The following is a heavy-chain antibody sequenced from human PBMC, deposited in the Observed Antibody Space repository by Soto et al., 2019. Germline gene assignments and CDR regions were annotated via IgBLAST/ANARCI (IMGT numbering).Heavy chain of an antibody. J-gene: IGHJ4*02. CDR1: GFTFSSYA. D-gene: IGHD6-13*01. CDR2: ISGSGGST. CDR3: AKLSSSIAAAGTIDY. Sequence: PGGSLRLSCAASGFTFSSYAMSWVRQAPGKGLEWVSAISGSGGSTYYADSVKGRFTISRDNSKNTLYLQMNSLRAEVTAVYYCAKLSSSIAAAGTIDYWGQGTLVTVSS. V-gene: IGHV3-23*01.